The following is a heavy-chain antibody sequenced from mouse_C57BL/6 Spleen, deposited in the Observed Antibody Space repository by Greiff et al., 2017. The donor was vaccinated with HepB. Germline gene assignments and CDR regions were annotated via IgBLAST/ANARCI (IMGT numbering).Heavy chain of an antibody. CDR2: IYPGSGST. CDR1: GYTFTSYW. D-gene: IGHD2-1*01. CDR3: ARGLYGNYLYWYFDV. Sequence: QVQLKQSGAELVKPGASVKMSCKASGYTFTSYWITWVKQRPGQGLEWIGDIYPGSGSTNYNEKFKSKATLTVDTSSSTAYMQLSSLTSEDSAVYYCARGLYGNYLYWYFDVWGTGTTVTVSS. V-gene: IGHV1-55*01. J-gene: IGHJ1*03.